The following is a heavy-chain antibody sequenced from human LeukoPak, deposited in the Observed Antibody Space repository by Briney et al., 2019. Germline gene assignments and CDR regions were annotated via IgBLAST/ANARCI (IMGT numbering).Heavy chain of an antibody. CDR1: GGTFSSYA. J-gene: IGHJ5*02. CDR2: IIPIFGTA. D-gene: IGHD3-10*01. V-gene: IGHV1-69*06. CDR3: ARAALLWFGEGWFDP. Sequence: SVKVSCKASGGTFSSYAISWVRRAPGQGLEWVGGIIPIFGTANYAQKFQGRVTITADKSTSTAYMELSSLRSEDTAVYYCARAALLWFGEGWFDPWGQGTLVTVSS.